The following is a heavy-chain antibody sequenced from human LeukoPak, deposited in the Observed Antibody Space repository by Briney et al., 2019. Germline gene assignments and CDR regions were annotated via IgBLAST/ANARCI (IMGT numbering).Heavy chain of an antibody. Sequence: GGSLRLSCAASGFTFSSYEMNWLRQAPGEGLEWVSYISSSGNTIYYADSVKGRFTISRDNAKNSLYLQMNSLRAEDTAVYYCARVLLWFGELDYWGQGTLVTVSS. V-gene: IGHV3-48*03. CDR2: ISSSGNTI. J-gene: IGHJ4*02. D-gene: IGHD3-10*01. CDR3: ARVLLWFGELDY. CDR1: GFTFSSYE.